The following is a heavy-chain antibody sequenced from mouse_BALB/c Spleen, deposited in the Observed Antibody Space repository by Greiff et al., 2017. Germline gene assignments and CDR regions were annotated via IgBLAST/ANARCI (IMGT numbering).Heavy chain of an antibody. J-gene: IGHJ1*01. CDR3: ARYDDGYYGYFDV. CDR2: INPNNGGT. D-gene: IGHD2-3*01. Sequence: VQLQQSGPELVKPGASVKIPCKASGYTFTDYNMDWVKQSHGKSLEWIGDINPNNGGTIYNQKFKGKATLTVDKSSSTAYMELRSLTSEDTAVYYCARYDDGYYGYFDVWGAGTTGTVSS. CDR1: GYTFTDYN. V-gene: IGHV1-18*01.